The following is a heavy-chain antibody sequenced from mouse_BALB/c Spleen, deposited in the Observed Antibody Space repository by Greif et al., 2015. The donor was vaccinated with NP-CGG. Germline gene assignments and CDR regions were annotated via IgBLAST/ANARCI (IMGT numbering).Heavy chain of an antibody. CDR3: ARDYGSSYWYFDV. D-gene: IGHD1-1*01. CDR1: GFTFSDYG. CDR2: IGNLAYSI. Sequence: EVQLQESGGGLVQPGGSRKLSCAASGFTFSDYGMAWVRQAPGKGPEWVAFIGNLAYSIYYADTVTGRFTISRENAKNPLYLEMSSLRSEDTAMYYCARDYGSSYWYFDVWGAGTTVTVSS. V-gene: IGHV5-15*02. J-gene: IGHJ1*01.